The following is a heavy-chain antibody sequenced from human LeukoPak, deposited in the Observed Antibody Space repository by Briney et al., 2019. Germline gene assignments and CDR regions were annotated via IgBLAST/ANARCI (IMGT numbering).Heavy chain of an antibody. J-gene: IGHJ4*02. CDR1: GFTFSSYS. CDR3: ARGRQWPLLIDY. Sequence: GGSLRLSCAASGFTFSSYSMNWVRQAPGKGLEWVSSISSSSSYIYYADSVKGRFTISRDNARNSLYLQMNSLRAEDTAVYYCARGRQWPLLIDYWGQGTLVTVSS. CDR2: ISSSSSYI. V-gene: IGHV3-21*01. D-gene: IGHD6-19*01.